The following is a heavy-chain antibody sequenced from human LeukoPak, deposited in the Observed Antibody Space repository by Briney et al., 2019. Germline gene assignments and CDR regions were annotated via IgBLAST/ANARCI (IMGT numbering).Heavy chain of an antibody. CDR1: GGSISSHY. CDR3: ARVTIFGVVIWFDP. D-gene: IGHD3-3*01. Sequence: SETLSLTCTVSGGSISSHYWSWIRQPPGKGLEWIGYIYYSGSTNYNPSLKSRVTISVDTSKNQFFLKLSSVTAADTAVYYCARVTIFGVVIWFDPWGQGTLVTVSS. J-gene: IGHJ5*02. CDR2: IYYSGST. V-gene: IGHV4-59*11.